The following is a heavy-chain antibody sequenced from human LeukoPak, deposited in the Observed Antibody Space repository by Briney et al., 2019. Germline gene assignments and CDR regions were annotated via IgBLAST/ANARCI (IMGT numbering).Heavy chain of an antibody. J-gene: IGHJ4*02. CDR1: GFTFDDYA. CDR3: AKGYCSSTSCRFDY. V-gene: IGHV3-9*03. CDR2: ISWNSGSI. D-gene: IGHD2-2*01. Sequence: GGSLRLSCAASGFTFDDYAMHWVRQAPGKGLEGVSGISWNSGSIGYADSVKGRFTISRDNAKNSLYLQMNSLRAEDMALYYCAKGYCSSTSCRFDYWGQGALVTVSS.